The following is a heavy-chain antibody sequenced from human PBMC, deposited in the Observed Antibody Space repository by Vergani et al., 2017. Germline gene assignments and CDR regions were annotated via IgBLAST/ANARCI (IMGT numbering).Heavy chain of an antibody. Sequence: VQLVESGGGLVQPGGSLRLSCAASGFTFSSYGMHWVRQAPGKGLEWVAVIWYDGSNKYYADSVKGRFTISRDNSKNTLYLQMNSLRAEDTAVYYCARDPLYYYDSSGGFDYWGQGTLVTVSS. D-gene: IGHD3-22*01. J-gene: IGHJ4*02. V-gene: IGHV3-33*08. CDR2: IWYDGSNK. CDR3: ARDPLYYYDSSGGFDY. CDR1: GFTFSSYG.